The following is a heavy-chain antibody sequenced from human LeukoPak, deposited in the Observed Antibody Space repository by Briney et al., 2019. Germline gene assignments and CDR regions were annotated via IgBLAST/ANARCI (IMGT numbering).Heavy chain of an antibody. V-gene: IGHV1-46*01. CDR2: INPSGGST. CDR3: ARGTDAYYYDSSDIDY. D-gene: IGHD3-22*01. Sequence: GASVKVSCKASGYTFTSYYMHWVRQAPGQGLEWMGIINPSGGSTSYAQKFQGRVTMTRDTSTSTVYMELSSLRSEDTAVYYCARGTDAYYYDSSDIDYWGRGTLVTVSS. CDR1: GYTFTSYY. J-gene: IGHJ4*02.